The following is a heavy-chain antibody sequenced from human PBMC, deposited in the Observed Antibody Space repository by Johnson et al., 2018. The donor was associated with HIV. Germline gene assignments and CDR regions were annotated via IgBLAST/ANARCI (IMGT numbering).Heavy chain of an antibody. Sequence: VLLVESGGGVVRPGGSLRLSCAAPGFTFSSYAMRWVRQAPGKGLEWVSAIRDSGGSTYYADSVKGRFTISRDNSKNTLYVQMNSLRAEDTALYYCARERTAAGCDAFDIWGQGTMVTVSS. D-gene: IGHD6-13*01. CDR2: IRDSGGST. V-gene: IGHV3-23*04. J-gene: IGHJ3*02. CDR3: ARERTAAGCDAFDI. CDR1: GFTFSSYA.